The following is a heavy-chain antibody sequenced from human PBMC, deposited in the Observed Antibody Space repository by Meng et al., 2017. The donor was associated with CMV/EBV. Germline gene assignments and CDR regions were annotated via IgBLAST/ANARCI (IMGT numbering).Heavy chain of an antibody. CDR3: ANGNGHLGV. J-gene: IGHJ4*02. Sequence: GGSLRLSCAASGFTFSRYWMSWVRQAPGKGLEWVANIKQDGSEKYYVDSVKGRFTISRDNSKNTLYLQMNSLRAEDTAVYYCANGNGHLGVWGQGTLVTVSS. CDR2: IKQDGSEK. V-gene: IGHV3-7*01. CDR1: GFTFSRYW. D-gene: IGHD2-8*01.